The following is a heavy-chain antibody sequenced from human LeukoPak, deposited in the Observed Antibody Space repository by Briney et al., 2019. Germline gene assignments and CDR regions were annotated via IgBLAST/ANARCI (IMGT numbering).Heavy chain of an antibody. V-gene: IGHV4-34*01. CDR1: GGSFSGYY. J-gene: IGHJ3*02. CDR2: INHSGST. D-gene: IGHD3-16*01. Sequence: SETLSLTCAVYGGSFSGYYWSWIRQPPGKGLEWIGEINHSGSTNYNPSLKSRVTISVDTSKNQFSLKLSSVTAADTAVYYCASGGDYDYVWGSPHDAFDIWGQGTMVTVSS. CDR3: ASGGDYDYVWGSPHDAFDI.